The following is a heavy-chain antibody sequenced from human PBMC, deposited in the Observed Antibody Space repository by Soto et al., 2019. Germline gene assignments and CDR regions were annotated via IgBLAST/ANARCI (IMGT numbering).Heavy chain of an antibody. CDR2: IIPILGST. Sequence: QVQLLQSGAELREPGSSVRVSCTPSGGTFVSSAFAWMRQAPGGKIEWMGGIIPILGSTKFAEKFLGRLTLTADDSSRTAYLELSSLPFDDTAVYFCAKKNPHGDSNKAWLDPWGQGTLVTVPT. CDR3: AKKNPHGDSNKAWLDP. V-gene: IGHV1-69*11. D-gene: IGHD2-8*01. CDR1: GGTFVSSA. J-gene: IGHJ5*02.